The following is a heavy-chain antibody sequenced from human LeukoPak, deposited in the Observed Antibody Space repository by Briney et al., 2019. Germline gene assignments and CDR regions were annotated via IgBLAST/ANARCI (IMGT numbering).Heavy chain of an antibody. CDR2: IIPICGTA. CDR3: ARTGFGELLYTDP. J-gene: IGHJ5*02. CDR1: GDTFSSYA. D-gene: IGHD3-10*01. V-gene: IGHV1-69*13. Sequence: SVKVSCKASGDTFSSYAISWVRQAPGQGLEWMGGIIPICGTANSAQKLQGRVTITADEYTSTAYMELSSLRSEDTAVYYCARTGFGELLYTDPWGQGTLVTASS.